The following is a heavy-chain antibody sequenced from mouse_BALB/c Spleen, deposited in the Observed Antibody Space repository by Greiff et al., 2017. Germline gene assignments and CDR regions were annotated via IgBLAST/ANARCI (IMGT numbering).Heavy chain of an antibody. CDR1: GFTFSSYA. CDR3: ARGGYGYFDY. Sequence: DVMLVESGGGLVKPGGSLKLSCAASGFTFSSYAMSWVRQTPEKRLEWVASISSGGSTYYPDSVKGRFTISRDNARNILYLQMSSLRSEDTAMYYCARGGYGYFDYWGQGTTLTVSS. D-gene: IGHD3-1*01. V-gene: IGHV5-6-5*01. J-gene: IGHJ2*01. CDR2: ISSGGST.